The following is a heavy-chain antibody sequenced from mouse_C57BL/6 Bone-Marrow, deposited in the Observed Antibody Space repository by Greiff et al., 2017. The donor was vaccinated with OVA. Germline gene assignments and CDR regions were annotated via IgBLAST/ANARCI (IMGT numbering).Heavy chain of an antibody. Sequence: QVQLQQSGAELVRPGTSVKVSCKASGYAFTNYLIEWVKQRPGQGLEWIGDIYPGSGSTNYNEKFKSKATLTVDTSSSTAYMQLSSLTSEDSAVYYCARGSYYAYFDYWGQGTTLTVSS. V-gene: IGHV1-54*01. D-gene: IGHD1-1*01. CDR3: ARGSYYAYFDY. J-gene: IGHJ2*01. CDR1: GYAFTNYL. CDR2: IYPGSGST.